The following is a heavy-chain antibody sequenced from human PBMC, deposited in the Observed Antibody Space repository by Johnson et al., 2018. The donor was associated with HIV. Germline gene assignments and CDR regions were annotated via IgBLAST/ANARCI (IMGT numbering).Heavy chain of an antibody. V-gene: IGHV3-NL1*01. CDR3: ARGSYDGDAFDI. Sequence: VVQPGGSLRLSCAASGFTFSSYGMHWVRQAPGKGLEWVSVIYSGGSTYYLGSVKGRFTISRENAKNSLYLQVNSLRAGDTALYYCARGSYDGDAFDIWGQGTMVSVSS. CDR2: IYSGGST. J-gene: IGHJ3*02. D-gene: IGHD1-26*01. CDR1: GFTFSSYG.